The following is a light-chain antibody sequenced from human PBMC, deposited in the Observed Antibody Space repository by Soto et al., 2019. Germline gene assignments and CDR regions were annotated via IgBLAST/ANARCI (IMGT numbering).Light chain of an antibody. V-gene: IGKV3-20*01. CDR2: GTS. J-gene: IGKJ1*01. CDR3: QHYGDSSWT. Sequence: EIVLTQSPGTLSLSPGERATLSCRADRSVSDTLLTWFQQKPGQAPRLLIFGTSNRAPGIPDRFSGSGSGTDFTLTISRLEPDDFPVYYCQHYGDSSWTFGQAPKVDIK. CDR1: RSVSDTL.